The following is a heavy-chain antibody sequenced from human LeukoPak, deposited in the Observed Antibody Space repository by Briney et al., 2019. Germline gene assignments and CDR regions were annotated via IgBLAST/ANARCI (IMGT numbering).Heavy chain of an antibody. CDR1: GYTFTGYY. J-gene: IGHJ4*02. Sequence: ASVKVSCKASGYTFTGYYMHWVRQAPGQGLEWMGWINPNSGGTNYAQKFQGRVTMTRDTSITTGYMVLSMLRSDDTAVHYCGRTHYYDSSGRGSVVDYWGQGTLVTVSS. V-gene: IGHV1-2*02. CDR2: INPNSGGT. CDR3: GRTHYYDSSGRGSVVDY. D-gene: IGHD3-22*01.